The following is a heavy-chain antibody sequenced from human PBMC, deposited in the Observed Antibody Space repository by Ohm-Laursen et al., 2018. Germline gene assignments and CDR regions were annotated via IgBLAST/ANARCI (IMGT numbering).Heavy chain of an antibody. CDR3: ARAFWNGYNDAFDV. J-gene: IGHJ3*01. CDR2: IYYSGST. D-gene: IGHD3-3*01. Sequence: GTLSFTCSVSGGSISSSSYCWGWIRQPPGKGLEWIGNIYYSGSTYYNPSLRSRVSISIHTSQNQFSLKLSSVTATDTAVYYCARAFWNGYNDAFDVWGQGTMVTVSS. CDR1: GGSISSSSYC. V-gene: IGHV4-39*01.